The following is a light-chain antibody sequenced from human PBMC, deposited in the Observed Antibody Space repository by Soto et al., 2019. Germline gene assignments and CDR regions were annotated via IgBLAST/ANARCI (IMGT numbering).Light chain of an antibody. V-gene: IGLV2-14*03. CDR3: SSYTSSSTPVV. CDR2: DVS. CDR1: SSDVGGYNF. J-gene: IGLJ2*01. Sequence: QSALTQPASVSGSPGQSITFSCTGTSSDVGGYNFVSWYQHHPGKAPKLMISDVSNRPSGVSNRFSGSKSGNTASLTISGRQAEDEADYYCSSYTSSSTPVVFGGGTKLTVL.